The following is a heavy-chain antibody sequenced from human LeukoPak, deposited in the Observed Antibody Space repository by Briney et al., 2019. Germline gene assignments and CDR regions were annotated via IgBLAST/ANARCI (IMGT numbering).Heavy chain of an antibody. D-gene: IGHD2-8*01. CDR2: ISYEGSNT. CDR3: GVLTLNPG. CDR1: GFTLGTYW. Sequence: PGGSLRLSCAASGFTLGTYWMHWVRQAPGKGLVWVSRISYEGSNTNYADFVKGRFTISRDNAKNTLYLQMNSLRAEDTAVYYCGVLTLNPGWGQGTLVSVSS. J-gene: IGHJ4*02. V-gene: IGHV3-74*01.